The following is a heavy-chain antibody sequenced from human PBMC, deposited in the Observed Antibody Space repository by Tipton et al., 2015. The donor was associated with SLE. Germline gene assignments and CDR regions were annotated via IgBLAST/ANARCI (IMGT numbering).Heavy chain of an antibody. CDR1: GFAFGDYA. V-gene: IGHV3-21*01. D-gene: IGHD6-6*01. CDR3: AMSVRDVDYFDY. J-gene: IGHJ4*02. Sequence: GSLRLSCTASGFAFGDYAMNWVRQAPGKGLEWVSSISSSSNYIYYADSLKGRFTISRDNAKKSLYLQMNSLRAEDTAVYYCAMSVRDVDYFDYWGQGTLVTVSS. CDR2: ISSSSNYI.